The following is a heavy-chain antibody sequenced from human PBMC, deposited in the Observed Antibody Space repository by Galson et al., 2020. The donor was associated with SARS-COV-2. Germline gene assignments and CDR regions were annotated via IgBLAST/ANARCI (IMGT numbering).Heavy chain of an antibody. CDR3: ATSRGDDYYAFDH. CDR2: IYYSGDT. J-gene: IGHJ4*02. Sequence: SETLSLPCTVSGGSISSSSYHWGCIRQPPGKGLEWIGSIYYSGDTYYNPSLKSRVTISVDTSKNQFSLKLSSVTAADTAVYYCATSRGDDYYAFDHWGQGALVTVSS. CDR1: GGSISSSSYH. V-gene: IGHV4-39*01. D-gene: IGHD3-10*01.